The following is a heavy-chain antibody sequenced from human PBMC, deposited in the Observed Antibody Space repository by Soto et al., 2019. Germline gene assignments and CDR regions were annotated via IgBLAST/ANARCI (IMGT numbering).Heavy chain of an antibody. V-gene: IGHV3-30*03. Sequence: PEGSLRRSFAASGFTFSSYGMHWVRQAPGKGLEWAAVISYDGNNKYYAESVKGRFTISRDTSKNTLYLQMNSLRPEDTAVYYCVAAYVATDTFDIWGRGTRVSVAS. CDR1: GFTFSSYG. J-gene: IGHJ3*02. CDR2: ISYDGNNK. D-gene: IGHD3-10*02. CDR3: VAAYVATDTFDI.